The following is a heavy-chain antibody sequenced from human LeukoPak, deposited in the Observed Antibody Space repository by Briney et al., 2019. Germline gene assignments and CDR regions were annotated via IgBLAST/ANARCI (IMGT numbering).Heavy chain of an antibody. V-gene: IGHV3-48*03. CDR3: ARDPYRNYGMDV. D-gene: IGHD4-11*01. CDR2: ISSSGDTI. CDR1: GFTFSSYE. J-gene: IGHJ6*02. Sequence: GGSLRLSCAVSGFTFSSYEMNWVRKAPGKGLEWVSYISSSGDTIYYADSVQGRFTISRDNAKNSLYLQMNSLRAEDTAVYYCARDPYRNYGMDVSGQGTTVTVSS.